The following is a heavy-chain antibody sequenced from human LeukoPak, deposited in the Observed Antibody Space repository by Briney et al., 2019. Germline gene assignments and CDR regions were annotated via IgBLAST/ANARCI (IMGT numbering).Heavy chain of an antibody. CDR2: IYHSGST. V-gene: IGHV4-4*02. D-gene: IGHD3-22*01. Sequence: SGTLSLTCAVSGGSISSSNWWSWVRQPPGKGLEWIGEIYHSGSTNYNPSLKSRVTISVDTSKNQFSLKLSSVTAADTAVYYCACGNYYDSSGYYPFDYWGQGTLVTVSS. CDR1: GGSISSSNW. J-gene: IGHJ4*02. CDR3: ACGNYYDSSGYYPFDY.